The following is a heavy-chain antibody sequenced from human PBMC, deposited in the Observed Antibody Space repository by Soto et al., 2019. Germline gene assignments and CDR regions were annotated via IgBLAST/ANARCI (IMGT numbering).Heavy chain of an antibody. J-gene: IGHJ5*02. V-gene: IGHV1-69*02. CDR3: AKGDILTGYYFRFDP. CDR1: GGTFSSYT. Sequence: ASVKVSCKASGGTFSSYTISWVRQAPGQGLEWMGRIIPILGIANYAQKFQGRVTITADKSTSTAYMELSSLRSEDTAVYYCAKGDILTGYYFRFDPWGQGTLVTVSS. D-gene: IGHD3-9*01. CDR2: IIPILGIA.